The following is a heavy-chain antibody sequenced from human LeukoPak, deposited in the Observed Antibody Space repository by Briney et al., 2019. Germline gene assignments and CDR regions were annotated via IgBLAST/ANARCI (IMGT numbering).Heavy chain of an antibody. CDR3: ARAGYGSGGSDY. D-gene: IGHD4-23*01. CDR2: IYYSGST. CDR1: GFTFNSYW. V-gene: IGHV4-59*01. Sequence: GSLRLSCAASGFTFNSYWMSWVRQAPGKGLEWIGYIYYSGSTNYNPSLKSRVTISVDTSKIQFSLRLSSVTAADTAVYYCARAGYGSGGSDYWGQGTLVTVSS. J-gene: IGHJ4*02.